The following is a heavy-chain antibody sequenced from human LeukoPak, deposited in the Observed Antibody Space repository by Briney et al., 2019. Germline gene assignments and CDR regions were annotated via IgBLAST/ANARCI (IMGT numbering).Heavy chain of an antibody. CDR3: ARDSVYVYDFWSGYPTNWFDP. V-gene: IGHV4-61*02. CDR1: GGSISSGSYY. D-gene: IGHD3-3*01. CDR2: IYTSGST. Sequence: SQTLSLTCTVSGGSISSGSYYWSWIRQPAGKGLEWIGRIYTSGSTNYNPSLNSRVTISVDTSKNQYSLKLSSVTAADTAVYYCARDSVYVYDFWSGYPTNWFDPWGQGTLVTVSS. J-gene: IGHJ5*02.